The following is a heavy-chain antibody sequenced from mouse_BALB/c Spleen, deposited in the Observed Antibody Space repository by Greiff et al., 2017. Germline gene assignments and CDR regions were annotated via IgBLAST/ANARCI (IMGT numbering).Heavy chain of an antibody. V-gene: IGHV5-4*02. Sequence: EVKVVESGGGLVKPGGSLKLSCAASGFTFSDYYMYWVRQTPEKRLEWVATISDGGSYTYYPDSVKGRFTISRDNAKNNLYLQMSSLKSEDTAMYYCARGYYDYLDYWGQGTTLTVSS. J-gene: IGHJ2*01. CDR2: ISDGGSYT. D-gene: IGHD2-4*01. CDR1: GFTFSDYY. CDR3: ARGYYDYLDY.